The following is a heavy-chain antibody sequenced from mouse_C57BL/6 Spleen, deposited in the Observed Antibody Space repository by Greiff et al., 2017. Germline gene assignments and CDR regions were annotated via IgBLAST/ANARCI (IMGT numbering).Heavy chain of an antibody. V-gene: IGHV14-1*01. CDR1: GFNIKDYY. CDR3: TTEPYYYGSSYGTGFAY. Sequence: EVQLQQSGAELVRPGASVKLSCTASGFNIKDYYMHWVKQRPEQGLEWIGRIDPEDGDTEYAPKFQGKATMTADTSSNTAYLQLSSLTSEDTAVYYCTTEPYYYGSSYGTGFAYWGQGTLVTVSA. D-gene: IGHD1-1*01. J-gene: IGHJ3*01. CDR2: IDPEDGDT.